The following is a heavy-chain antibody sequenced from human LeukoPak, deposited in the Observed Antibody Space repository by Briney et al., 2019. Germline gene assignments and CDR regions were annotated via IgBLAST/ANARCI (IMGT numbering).Heavy chain of an antibody. J-gene: IGHJ4*02. V-gene: IGHV4-39*01. CDR1: GGAISSDNYY. CDR2: INYSGTT. CDR3: ARLSDY. Sequence: SESLLHTCTVSGGAISSDNYYWGWIRQPPGKGLEWIGSINYSGTTYYNPSLKSRVSISVDTSRTQFSLRLSSATAADTAVYYCARLSDYWGQERLVSVSS.